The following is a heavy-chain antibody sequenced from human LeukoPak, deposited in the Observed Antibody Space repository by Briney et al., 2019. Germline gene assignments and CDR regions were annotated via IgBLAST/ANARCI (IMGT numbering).Heavy chain of an antibody. CDR3: ARDGDCGGDCYSDY. Sequence: ASVKVSCKASGYTFTSYDINWVRQATGQGLEWMGWMNPNSGNTGYAQKFQGRVTMTRDTSTSTVYMELSSLRSEDTAVYYCARDGDCGGDCYSDYWGQGTLVTVSS. J-gene: IGHJ4*02. D-gene: IGHD2-21*02. CDR1: GYTFTSYD. CDR2: MNPNSGNT. V-gene: IGHV1-8*01.